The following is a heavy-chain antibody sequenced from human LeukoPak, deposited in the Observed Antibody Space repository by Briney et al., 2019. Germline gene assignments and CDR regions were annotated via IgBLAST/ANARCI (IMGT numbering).Heavy chain of an antibody. CDR3: AKDISPQDWLTYYYGMDV. J-gene: IGHJ6*02. D-gene: IGHD3/OR15-3a*01. V-gene: IGHV3-43*02. CDR1: GFTFDDYA. CDR2: ISGDGGST. Sequence: GGSLRLSCAASGFTFDDYAMHWVRQAPGKGLEWVSLISGDGGSTYYADSVKGRFTISRDNSKNSLYLQMNSLRTEDTALYYCAKDISPQDWLTYYYGMDVWGQGTTVTVSS.